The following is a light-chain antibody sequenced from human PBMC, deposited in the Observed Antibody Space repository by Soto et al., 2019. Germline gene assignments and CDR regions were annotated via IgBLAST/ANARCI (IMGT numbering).Light chain of an antibody. CDR1: QSVSSSY. CDR3: QQSYSTPTWT. Sequence: EIVLTQSPVTLSFSPAERSTLSRTAIQSVSSSYLAWYQQKPGQAPRLLIYGASSRATGIPDRFSGSGSGTDFTLTISRLEPEDFATYYCQQSYSTPTWTFGQGTKVDTK. V-gene: IGKV3-20*01. J-gene: IGKJ1*01. CDR2: GAS.